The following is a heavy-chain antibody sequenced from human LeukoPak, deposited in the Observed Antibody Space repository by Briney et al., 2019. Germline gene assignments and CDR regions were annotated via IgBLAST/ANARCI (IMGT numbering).Heavy chain of an antibody. CDR3: ARARDRLELDY. J-gene: IGHJ4*02. CDR2: INHSGST. D-gene: IGHD1-7*01. CDR1: GGSFSGYY. V-gene: IGHV4-34*01. Sequence: SETLSLTCAVYGGSFSGYYWSWIRQPPGKGLEWIGEINHSGSTNYNPSLKSRVTISVDTSKNQFSLKLSSVTAADTAVYYCARARDRLELDYWGQGTLVTVSS.